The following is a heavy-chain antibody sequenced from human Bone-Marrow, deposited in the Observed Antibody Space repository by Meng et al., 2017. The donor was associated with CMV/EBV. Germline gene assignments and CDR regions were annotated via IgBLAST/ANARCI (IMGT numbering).Heavy chain of an antibody. J-gene: IGHJ4*02. D-gene: IGHD5/OR15-5a*01. CDR3: ARIVYRFDY. CDR2: IKQDGSEK. V-gene: IGHV3-7*03. CDR1: GFSFGNYW. Sequence: SCAVYGFSFGNYWMGWVRQAPGKGLEWVANIKQDGSEKNYVDSVKGRFTISRDNAKNSLYLQMNSLRAEDTAVYYCARIVYRFDYWGQGTLVTVSS.